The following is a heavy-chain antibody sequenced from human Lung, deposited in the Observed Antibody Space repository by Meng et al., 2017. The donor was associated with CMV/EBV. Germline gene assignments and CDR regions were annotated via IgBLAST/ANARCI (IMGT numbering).Heavy chain of an antibody. Sequence: GGSLRLSCAASGFSFSSFAMHWVRQAPGKGLEWVAVIWFDGSFKFYGDSVQGRFTISRDNSKNILYLEMNNLRAEDTAVYYCAKYSAVGERLYYFDYWGQGTLVTVSS. CDR2: IWFDGSFK. CDR1: GFSFSSFA. J-gene: IGHJ4*02. V-gene: IGHV3-33*06. D-gene: IGHD2-21*01. CDR3: AKYSAVGERLYYFDY.